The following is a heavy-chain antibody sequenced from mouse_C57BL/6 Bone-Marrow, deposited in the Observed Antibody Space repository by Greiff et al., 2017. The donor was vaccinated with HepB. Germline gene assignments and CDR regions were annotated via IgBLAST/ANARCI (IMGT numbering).Heavy chain of an antibody. J-gene: IGHJ2*01. CDR1: GYAFSSSW. CDR3: ARLGDPYFEY. V-gene: IGHV1-82*01. Sequence: QVQLKQSGPELVKPGASVKISCKASGYAFSSSWMNWVKQRPGKGLEWIGRIYPGDGDTNYNGKFKGKATLTADKSSSTAYMQLSSLTSEDSAVYCCARLGDPYFEYWGQGTTLTVSS. CDR2: IYPGDGDT.